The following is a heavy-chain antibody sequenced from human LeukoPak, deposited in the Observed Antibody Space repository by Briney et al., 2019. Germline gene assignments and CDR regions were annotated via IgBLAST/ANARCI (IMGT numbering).Heavy chain of an antibody. D-gene: IGHD6-13*01. CDR3: AKDRINEYSSSWYPA. CDR2: ISGSGGST. V-gene: IGHV3-23*01. Sequence: AGGSLRLSCAASGFTFSNYWMHWVRQAPGKGLEWVSAISGSGGSTYYADSVKGRFTISRDNSKNTLYLQMNSLRAEDTAVYYCAKDRINEYSSSWYPAWGQGTLVTVSS. CDR1: GFTFSNYW. J-gene: IGHJ5*02.